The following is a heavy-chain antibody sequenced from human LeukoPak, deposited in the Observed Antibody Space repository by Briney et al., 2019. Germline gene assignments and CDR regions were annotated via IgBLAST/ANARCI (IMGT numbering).Heavy chain of an antibody. J-gene: IGHJ4*02. D-gene: IGHD7-27*01. V-gene: IGHV3-7*01. CDR1: GFTFRKHW. CDR3: ARDYTGGWNDY. Sequence: GGSLRLSCAADGFTFRKHWMSWVRQAMGKGLECVAKIKEDGSEKHYVDSVEGRFTISRDNTKNSLYLQMNSLRAEDTAVYYCARDYTGGWNDYWGQGTLVIVSS. CDR2: IKEDGSEK.